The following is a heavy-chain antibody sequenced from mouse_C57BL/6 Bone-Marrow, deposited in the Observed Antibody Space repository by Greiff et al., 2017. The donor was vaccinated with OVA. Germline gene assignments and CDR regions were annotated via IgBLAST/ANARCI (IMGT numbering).Heavy chain of an antibody. Sequence: VKLQESGAELVKPGASVKLSCKASGYTFTEYTIHWVKQRSGQGLEWIGWFYPGSGSIKYNEKFKDKATLTADKSTSIVFMERSILTSEDSAVYFCARHEGGNWDAMDYWGQGTSVTVSS. D-gene: IGHD4-1*01. J-gene: IGHJ4*01. CDR2: FYPGSGSI. CDR3: ARHEGGNWDAMDY. CDR1: GYTFTEYT. V-gene: IGHV1-62-2*01.